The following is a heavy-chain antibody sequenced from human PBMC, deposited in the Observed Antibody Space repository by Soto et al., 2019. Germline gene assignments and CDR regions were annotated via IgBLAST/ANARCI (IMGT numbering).Heavy chain of an antibody. CDR2: FAGSGGTT. CDR1: GFTFSNYV. J-gene: IGHJ6*02. D-gene: IGHD2-8*02. CDR3: ARDWTGSTCPCLDV. Sequence: EVQLLESGGGLVQPGGSLRLSCAASGFTFSNYVLTWVRQFPGKGLEWVSTFAGSGGTTYYADSVKGRFTISRDNSKNTLFLQMNSLRVEDTAIYFCARDWTGSTCPCLDVWGQGTTVSVSS. V-gene: IGHV3-23*01.